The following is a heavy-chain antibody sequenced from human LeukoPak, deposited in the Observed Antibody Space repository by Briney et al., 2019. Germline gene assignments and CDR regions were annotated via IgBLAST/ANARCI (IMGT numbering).Heavy chain of an antibody. CDR2: IYYSGTT. J-gene: IGHJ4*02. Sequence: SETLSLTCTVSGGSISSYYWSWIRQPPGRGLDWIGYIYYSGTTNYNPSLKSRVTISVDTSKNQFSLKLSSVTAADTAVYYCARGVYIAAAQYGYWGQGTLVTVSS. CDR3: ARGVYIAAAQYGY. CDR1: GGSISSYY. D-gene: IGHD6-13*01. V-gene: IGHV4-59*01.